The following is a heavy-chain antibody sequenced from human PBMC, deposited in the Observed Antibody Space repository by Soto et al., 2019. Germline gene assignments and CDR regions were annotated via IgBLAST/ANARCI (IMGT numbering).Heavy chain of an antibody. CDR1: EFIFSSFA. Sequence: EGSLRLSCVVSEFIFSSFALSWVRLAPGKGLEWVAAVSRRGVNTYYADSVKGRFTISRENAKNTLYLQMNSLRAEDTAVYYCAKLSSPINDLAEPGPDCWGQGTLVIVSS. J-gene: IGHJ4*02. CDR2: VSRRGVNT. CDR3: AKLSSPINDLAEPGPDC. V-gene: IGHV3-23*01. D-gene: IGHD6-13*01.